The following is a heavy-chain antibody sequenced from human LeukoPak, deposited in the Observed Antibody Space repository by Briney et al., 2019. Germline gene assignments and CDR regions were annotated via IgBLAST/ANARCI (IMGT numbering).Heavy chain of an antibody. CDR3: ARFMGPDYDILTGYRPSGAFDI. V-gene: IGHV4-59*01. J-gene: IGHJ3*02. Sequence: SETLSLTCTGSGGSISSYYWSWIRQPPGKGLEWIGYIYYSGSTNYNPSLKSRVTISGDTSKNQFSLKLSSVTAADTAVYYCARFMGPDYDILTGYRPSGAFDIWGQGTMVTVSS. D-gene: IGHD3-9*01. CDR2: IYYSGST. CDR1: GGSISSYY.